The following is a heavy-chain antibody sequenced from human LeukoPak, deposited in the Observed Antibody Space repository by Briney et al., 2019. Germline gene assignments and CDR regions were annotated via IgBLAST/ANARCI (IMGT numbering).Heavy chain of an antibody. Sequence: PETLSLTCTVSGGSISSSSYYWGWIRQPPGKGLEWIGSIYYSGSTYNPSLKSRVTISVDTSKKQFSLKLSSVTAADTAIYYCATIRSPNSFNIWGLGTMVIVSS. CDR2: IYYSGST. CDR1: GGSISSSSYY. D-gene: IGHD3-3*01. V-gene: IGHV4-39*01. CDR3: ATIRSPNSFNI. J-gene: IGHJ3*02.